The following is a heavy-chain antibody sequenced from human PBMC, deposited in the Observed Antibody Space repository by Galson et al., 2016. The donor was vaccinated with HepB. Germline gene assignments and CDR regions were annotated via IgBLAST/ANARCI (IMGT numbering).Heavy chain of an antibody. CDR3: ASMGGGSGSWYKD. J-gene: IGHJ4*02. V-gene: IGHV3-23*01. Sequence: SLRLSCAASGFTFGSYPMSWVRQAPGKGLEWVSRISGSGDTTNYADSVRGRFTVSRDNSKSTLFLQLSSLRAGDTAVYYCASMGGGSGSWYKDWGQGNLVTVSS. CDR2: ISGSGDTT. D-gene: IGHD6-13*01. CDR1: GFTFGSYP.